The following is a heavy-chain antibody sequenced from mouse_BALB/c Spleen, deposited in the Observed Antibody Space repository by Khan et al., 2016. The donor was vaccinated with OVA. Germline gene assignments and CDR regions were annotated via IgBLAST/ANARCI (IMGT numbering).Heavy chain of an antibody. V-gene: IGHV5-6*01. J-gene: IGHJ2*01. CDR3: ARQDRFGVFEY. CDR2: INSGGGYT. Sequence: VELVESGGDLAKPGGSLKLSCAASGFTFSTFGMSWIRQTPGKSLEWVATINSGGGYTYYTDSFKGRFTFSTDNSTNTVYLQLSSLKSEDTAVYYCARQDRFGVFEYWGQGTTVTVSS. CDR1: GFTFSTFG.